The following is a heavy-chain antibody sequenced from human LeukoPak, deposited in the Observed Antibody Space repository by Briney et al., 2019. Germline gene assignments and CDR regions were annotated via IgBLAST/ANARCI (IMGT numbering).Heavy chain of an antibody. D-gene: IGHD2-2*01. V-gene: IGHV3-73*01. J-gene: IGHJ4*02. CDR3: TRREGYCSSTSCPAFDY. CDR2: IRRKANSYAT. CDR1: GFTFSGSA. Sequence: PGGSLRLSCAASGFTFSGSAMHWVRQASGKGLEWVGRIRRKANSYATAYAASVKGRFTISRDDSKNTAYLQMNSLKTEDTAVYYCTRREGYCSSTSCPAFDYWGQGTLVTVSS.